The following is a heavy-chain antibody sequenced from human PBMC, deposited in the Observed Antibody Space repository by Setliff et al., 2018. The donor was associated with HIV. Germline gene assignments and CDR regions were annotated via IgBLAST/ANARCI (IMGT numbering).Heavy chain of an antibody. V-gene: IGHV3-23*01. CDR1: GFTFSSYA. J-gene: IGHJ4*02. CDR2: ISADGERT. Sequence: GGSLRLSCAASGFTFSSYAMIWVRQAPGKGLVWVSTISADGERTYYPDFVKGRFTISRDNSNNALHLQMHSLTAEDTAVYYCAKGRVFGAANYFEYWGQGTPVTVSS. CDR3: AKGRVFGAANYFEY. D-gene: IGHD3-3*01.